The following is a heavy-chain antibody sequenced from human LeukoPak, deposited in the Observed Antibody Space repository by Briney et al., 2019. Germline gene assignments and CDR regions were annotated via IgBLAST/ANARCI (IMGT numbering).Heavy chain of an antibody. D-gene: IGHD5-24*01. CDR3: AREEGRDGYNDY. J-gene: IGHJ4*02. V-gene: IGHV3-21*01. Sequence: GGSLRLSCAASGFTFSSYSMNWVRQAPGKGLEWVSSISSSNSYIYYADSVKGRFTISRDNAKNSLYLQMNSLRAEDTAVYYCAREEGRDGYNDYWGQGTLVTVSS. CDR2: ISSSNSYI. CDR1: GFTFSSYS.